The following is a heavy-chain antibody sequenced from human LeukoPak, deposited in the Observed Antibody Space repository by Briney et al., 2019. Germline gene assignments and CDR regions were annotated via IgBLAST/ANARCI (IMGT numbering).Heavy chain of an antibody. CDR3: ARGRYNYVWGSYRNWFDP. CDR2: IYTSGST. J-gene: IGHJ5*02. D-gene: IGHD3-16*02. V-gene: IGHV4-4*07. CDR1: GGSISSYY. Sequence: SETLSLTCTVSGGSISSYYWSWIRQPAGKGLDWIGRIYTSGSTNYNPSLKSRVTMSVDTSKNQFSLKLSSVTAADTAVYYCARGRYNYVWGSYRNWFDPWGQGTLVTVSS.